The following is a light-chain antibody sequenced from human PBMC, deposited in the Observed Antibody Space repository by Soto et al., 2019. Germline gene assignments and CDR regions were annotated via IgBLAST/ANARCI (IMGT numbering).Light chain of an antibody. J-gene: IGKJ5*01. V-gene: IGKV3-15*01. CDR2: GAS. CDR3: QQYDNRPQIT. Sequence: EIEMTQSPAILSLATGERVTLSCRASESVSTNLAWYQQKAGQAPRLLIYGASTRATGIPARFSGSGSGTEFSLTINSLQSEYFAVYYCQQYDNRPQITFGQGTRLEI. CDR1: ESVSTN.